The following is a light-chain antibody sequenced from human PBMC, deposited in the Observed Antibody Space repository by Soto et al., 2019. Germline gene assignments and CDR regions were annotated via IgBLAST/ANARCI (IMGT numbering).Light chain of an antibody. V-gene: IGKV2-28*01. CDR3: MQALQTPFT. CDR1: QSLLYSNGYNY. J-gene: IGKJ3*01. CDR2: LGS. Sequence: DVVMTQSPLSLPVTPGEPASISCRSSQSLLYSNGYNYLDWYVQKPGQSPQLLIYLGSYRASGVPDRLSGSGSGTDFTLKISRVEAEHVGVYYCMQALQTPFTFGPGTKVDIK.